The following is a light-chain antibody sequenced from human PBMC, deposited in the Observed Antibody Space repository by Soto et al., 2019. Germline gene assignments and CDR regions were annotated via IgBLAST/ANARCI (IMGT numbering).Light chain of an antibody. CDR3: QQYRMSPRT. V-gene: IGKV3-20*01. J-gene: IGKJ1*01. CDR1: QSVSSSS. Sequence: EIVLTQSPGTLSLSPGERASLSCRASQSVSSSSLAWYQHKPGQAPRLLIYGASTRATGIPDSFSGSGSGTDFTLTISRLEPEDFAVYYCQQYRMSPRTFGQGNKVEIK. CDR2: GAS.